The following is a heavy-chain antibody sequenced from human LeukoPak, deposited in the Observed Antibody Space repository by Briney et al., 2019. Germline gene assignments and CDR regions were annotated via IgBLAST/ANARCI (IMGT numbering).Heavy chain of an antibody. CDR1: GYTFTGYY. V-gene: IGHV1-2*06. D-gene: IGHD3-22*01. J-gene: IGHJ4*02. CDR2: INPNSGGT. CDR3: ASQYYYDSSGYYYPY. Sequence: GASVKVSCKASGYTFTGYYMHWVRQAPGQGLEWMGRINPNSGGTNYAQKFQGRVTMTRDTSISTAYMELSRLRSDDTAVYYCASQYYYDSSGYYYPYWGQGTLVTVS.